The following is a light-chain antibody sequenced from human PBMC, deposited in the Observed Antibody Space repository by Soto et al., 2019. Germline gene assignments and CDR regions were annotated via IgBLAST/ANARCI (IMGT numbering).Light chain of an antibody. CDR2: EAS. CDR3: QQYGNSPFS. CDR1: QSVSDNY. V-gene: IGKV3-20*01. J-gene: IGKJ3*01. Sequence: EIVLTQSPGTLSLSPGERATLSCRASQSVSDNYLAWHQQRPGQAPRLLIFEASTRATGIPDRLSGSGSGTDFTLTISILEPEDFAVYYCQQYGNSPFSFGPGTKVDVK.